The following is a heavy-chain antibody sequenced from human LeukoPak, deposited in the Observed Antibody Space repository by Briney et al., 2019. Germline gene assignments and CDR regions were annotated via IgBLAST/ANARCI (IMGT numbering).Heavy chain of an antibody. CDR1: GGSFSGYY. CDR2: INHSGSA. CDR3: ARGCPGY. V-gene: IGHV4-34*01. J-gene: IGHJ4*02. Sequence: SETLSLTCAVYGGSFSGYYWTWIRQTPGKGLEWIGQINHSGSANYNPSLKSRVTMSVDTSKNQFSLKLTSVTAADTAVYYCARGCPGYWGQGTLVTVCS.